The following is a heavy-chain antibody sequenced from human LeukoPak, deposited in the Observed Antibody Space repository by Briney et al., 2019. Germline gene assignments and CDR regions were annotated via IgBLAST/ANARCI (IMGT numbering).Heavy chain of an antibody. CDR3: VKEYHSRGFGAYFDY. CDR1: KFTFSHYG. CDR2: ISSDGSIK. V-gene: IGHV3-30*18. J-gene: IGHJ4*02. D-gene: IGHD3-3*01. Sequence: QSGGSLRLSCTASKFTFSHYGMQWVRQAPGKGLEWVAVISSDGSIKVYADSVKGRFTLSRDNSINTVDLQMNSLRAEDMAVYYCVKEYHSRGFGAYFDYWGQGTLVTVSS.